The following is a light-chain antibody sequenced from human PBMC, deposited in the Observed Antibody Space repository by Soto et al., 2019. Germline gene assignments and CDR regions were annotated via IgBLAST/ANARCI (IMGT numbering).Light chain of an antibody. Sequence: EIVLTQSPATLSLSPGERATLSCRASQSFSSYLAWYQQKPGQAPRLLIYDASNRATGIPARFSGSGSGTDFTLNISSLEPEDFAVYYCQQRSHWPRTFGQGTKVEIK. J-gene: IGKJ1*01. V-gene: IGKV3-11*01. CDR3: QQRSHWPRT. CDR1: QSFSSY. CDR2: DAS.